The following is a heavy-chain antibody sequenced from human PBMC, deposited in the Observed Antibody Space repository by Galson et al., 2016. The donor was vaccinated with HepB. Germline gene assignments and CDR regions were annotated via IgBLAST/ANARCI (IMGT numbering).Heavy chain of an antibody. V-gene: IGHV6-1*01. J-gene: IGHJ6*02. Sequence: CAISGYSVTNDATTWNWIRQSPSRGLEWLGRTYYRSQWFNEYAVSVKSRITINSDTSRHQFSLQLDSVTPDDTAAYFCTRGYMQTGMNVWGQGTTVTVSS. CDR1: GYSVTNDATT. CDR3: TRGYMQTGMNV. CDR2: TYYRSQWFN. D-gene: IGHD5-18*01.